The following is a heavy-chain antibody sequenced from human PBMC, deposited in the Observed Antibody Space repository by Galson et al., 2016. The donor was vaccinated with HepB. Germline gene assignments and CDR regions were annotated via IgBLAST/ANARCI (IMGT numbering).Heavy chain of an antibody. CDR2: ISAHNGNT. CDR3: ARDTRVVMYGMDV. Sequence: SVKVSCKASGYTFTSFGISWVRQAPGQGLEWMGWISAHNGNTNYAQRLQGRLTMTTDTSTSSAYMELRSLRSDDTAVYYCARDTRVVMYGMDVWGQGTTVTVSS. V-gene: IGHV1-18*01. D-gene: IGHD3-3*01. J-gene: IGHJ6*02. CDR1: GYTFTSFG.